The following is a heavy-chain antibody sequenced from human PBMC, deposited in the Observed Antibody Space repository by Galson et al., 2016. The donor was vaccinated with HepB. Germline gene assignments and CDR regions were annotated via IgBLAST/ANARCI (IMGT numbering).Heavy chain of an antibody. CDR3: ATGGGRRSKYYGMDV. CDR1: GFTISAYW. Sequence: SLRLSCAASGFTISAYWMSWVRQAPGKGLVWVSRIDSDGITTAYADSVKGRFTIPRDNAKNTLYLQMNSLSAEDTAVYYCATGGGRRSKYYGMDVWGHGTMVTVSS. CDR2: IDSDGITT. D-gene: IGHD1-26*01. V-gene: IGHV3-74*01. J-gene: IGHJ6*02.